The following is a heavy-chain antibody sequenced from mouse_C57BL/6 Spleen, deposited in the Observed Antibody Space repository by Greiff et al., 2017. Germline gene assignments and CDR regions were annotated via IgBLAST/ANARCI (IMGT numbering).Heavy chain of an antibody. CDR1: GFNFKAYY. D-gene: IGHD3-2*01. J-gene: IGHJ1*03. CDR3: ARRYDCSGYFED. CDR2: FDPEDGET. Sequence: VQLQQSGAELVKPGASVKLSCTASGFNFKAYYMHWVKQRPEQGLEWIGRFDPEDGETTYDPKFQGKATLTADTSSNTAYLQLSSLTSEDSAVYYCARRYDCSGYFEDWGKGTTVTVSS. V-gene: IGHV14-2*01.